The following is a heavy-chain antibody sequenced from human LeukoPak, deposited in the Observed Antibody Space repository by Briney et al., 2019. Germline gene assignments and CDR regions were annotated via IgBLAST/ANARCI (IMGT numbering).Heavy chain of an antibody. Sequence: PGGSLRLSCAASGFSFSSYAMTWVRQAPGKGLEWVSSIGGSGASTYYADSLKGRISVSRDDSKNIFYLQMNSLTVEDSALYYCVRSIVVVAVAADIWGQGTMVTGSS. V-gene: IGHV3-23*01. CDR2: IGGSGAST. J-gene: IGHJ3*02. CDR3: VRSIVVVAVAADI. CDR1: GFSFSSYA. D-gene: IGHD2-2*01.